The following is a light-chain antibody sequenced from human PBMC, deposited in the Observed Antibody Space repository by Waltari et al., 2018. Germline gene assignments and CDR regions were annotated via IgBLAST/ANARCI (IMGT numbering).Light chain of an antibody. CDR3: AAWDDSLSGVV. CDR1: SSNIGSNY. CDR2: RNN. J-gene: IGLJ2*01. Sequence: QSVLTPPPSASGTPGPRVTISCSGTSSNIGSNYVYCYQQLPGTAPKLLIYRNNQRPSGVPDRFSGSKSGTSASLAISGLRSEDEADYYCAAWDDSLSGVVFGGGTKLTVL. V-gene: IGLV1-47*01.